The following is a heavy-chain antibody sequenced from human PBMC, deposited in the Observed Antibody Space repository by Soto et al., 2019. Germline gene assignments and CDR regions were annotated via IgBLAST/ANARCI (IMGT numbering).Heavy chain of an antibody. D-gene: IGHD1-26*01. Sequence: QVHLVQSGSEVKRPGSTVKVSCKASGGTFSSYAVIWVRQAPGQGLEWVGEIIPIFGKTDYAQRFQGRVAITADESTSTAYMELSSLKSEDTAVYFCATGPEMGFEGNQYYFDYWGQGTLVTVSS. CDR3: ATGPEMGFEGNQYYFDY. CDR1: GGTFSSYA. CDR2: IIPIFGKT. V-gene: IGHV1-69*01. J-gene: IGHJ4*02.